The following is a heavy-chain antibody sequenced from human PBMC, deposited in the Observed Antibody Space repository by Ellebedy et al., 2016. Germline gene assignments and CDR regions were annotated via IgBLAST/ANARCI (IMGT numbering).Heavy chain of an antibody. Sequence: SGPTLVKPTETLTLTCTVSGFSLSNAGMGVSWIRQPPGKALEWLAHIYPNDERSYSTSLKARLTISKDTSKSQVVLTMTNMDPVDAATYYCARVEFGTAHADYWGQGTLVTVSS. V-gene: IGHV2-26*01. CDR1: GFSLSNAGMG. D-gene: IGHD3-10*01. CDR3: ARVEFGTAHADY. CDR2: IYPNDER. J-gene: IGHJ4*02.